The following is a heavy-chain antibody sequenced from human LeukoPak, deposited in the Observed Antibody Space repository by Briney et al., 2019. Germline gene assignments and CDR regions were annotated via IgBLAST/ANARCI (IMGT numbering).Heavy chain of an antibody. CDR3: ARYCSGGSCRPPSLGVNWFYP. Sequence: SETLSLTCAVSGGSFSSYYLSSIRQPPGKGLEWIGYIYYSGSTNYNPSLKSRVTISVDTSKNQFSLKLSSVTAADTAVYYCARYCSGGSCRPPSLGVNWFYPWGQGTLVTVSS. CDR1: GGSFSSYY. D-gene: IGHD2-15*01. V-gene: IGHV4-59*08. J-gene: IGHJ5*02. CDR2: IYYSGST.